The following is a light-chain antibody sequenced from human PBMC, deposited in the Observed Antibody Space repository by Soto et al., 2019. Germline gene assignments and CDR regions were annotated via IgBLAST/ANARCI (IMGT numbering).Light chain of an antibody. V-gene: IGLV2-8*01. J-gene: IGLJ1*01. CDR2: EVS. CDR1: SSDVGGYNY. CDR3: SSYAGSLYV. Sequence: QSALTQPPSASGSPGQSVTISCTGTSSDVGGYNYVSWYQQHPGKAPKLMIYEVSKRPSGVPDRFSGSKSCNTASLTVSGLQAEDEADYYCSSYAGSLYVFGTGTKVTVL.